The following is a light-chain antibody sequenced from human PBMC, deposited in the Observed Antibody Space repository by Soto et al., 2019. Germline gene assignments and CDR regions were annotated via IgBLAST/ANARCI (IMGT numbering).Light chain of an antibody. V-gene: IGKV3-20*01. J-gene: IGKJ1*01. CDR2: AAS. CDR1: LSLPSRS. Sequence: ELVFTQSPGTLSLSPGDRATLSCRASLSLPSRSVAWYQQRPGQAPRVLISAASTRAADIPDRFSGSGSGTDFTLTINRLEPEDFAVYYCQQYDYSPRTFGQGTKVDIK. CDR3: QQYDYSPRT.